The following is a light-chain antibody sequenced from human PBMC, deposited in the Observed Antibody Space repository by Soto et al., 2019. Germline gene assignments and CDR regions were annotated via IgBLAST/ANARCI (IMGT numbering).Light chain of an antibody. V-gene: IGLV3-1*01. Sequence: SYELTQPHSVSVSPGQTASITCSGDKLGDKYACWYQQKPGQSPVLVIYQDSKRPSGIPERFSGSNSGNTATLTISGTQAMDEADYYCQEWDSSTVVFGGGTKLTVL. CDR3: QEWDSSTVV. J-gene: IGLJ2*01. CDR2: QDS. CDR1: KLGDKY.